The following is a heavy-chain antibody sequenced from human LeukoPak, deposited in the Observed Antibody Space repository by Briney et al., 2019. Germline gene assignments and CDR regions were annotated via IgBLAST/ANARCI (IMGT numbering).Heavy chain of an antibody. Sequence: GGSLRLSCAASGFTFSSYWMHWVRQAPGKGLVWVSRINTDGSSTTYADSVKGRFTISRDNAKNTLYLQMNSLRAEDTAVYYCARGTDYYDGSGSWSYWGQGTLVTVSS. CDR1: GFTFSSYW. CDR2: INTDGSST. J-gene: IGHJ4*02. V-gene: IGHV3-74*01. CDR3: ARGTDYYDGSGSWSY. D-gene: IGHD3-22*01.